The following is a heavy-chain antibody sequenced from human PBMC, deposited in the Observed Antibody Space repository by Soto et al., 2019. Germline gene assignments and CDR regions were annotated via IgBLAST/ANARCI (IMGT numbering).Heavy chain of an antibody. Sequence: PGGSLRLSCAASGFIFSTYWMAWVRQAPGKGLEWVANIKPDGSEKHHADSVKGRFTISRDNAKNSLYLQMNSLRAEDTAVYYCARDSVAGKNYWGQGTLVTVSS. CDR3: ARDSVAGKNY. D-gene: IGHD6-19*01. V-gene: IGHV3-7*01. CDR2: IKPDGSEK. J-gene: IGHJ4*02. CDR1: GFIFSTYW.